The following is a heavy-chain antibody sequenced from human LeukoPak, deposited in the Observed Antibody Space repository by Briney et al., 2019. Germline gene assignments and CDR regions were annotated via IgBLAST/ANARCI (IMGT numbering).Heavy chain of an antibody. J-gene: IGHJ4*02. Sequence: GGSLRISCATSGFTFSSYAMHWVRQAPGKGLEWVAVISYDGSNKYYADSVKGRFTISRDNSKNTLYLQMNSLRAEDTAVYYCARPRLGYCSSTSCYYPNFDYWGQGTLVTVSS. CDR2: ISYDGSNK. CDR1: GFTFSSYA. D-gene: IGHD2-2*01. V-gene: IGHV3-30-3*01. CDR3: ARPRLGYCSSTSCYYPNFDY.